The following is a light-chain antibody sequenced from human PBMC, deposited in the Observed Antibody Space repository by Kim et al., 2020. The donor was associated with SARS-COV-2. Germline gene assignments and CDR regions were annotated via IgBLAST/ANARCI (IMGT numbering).Light chain of an antibody. Sequence: PGQTASITCSGDKLGDKYACWYQQKPGQSPVLVIYQDSKRPSGIPERFSGSNSGNTATLTISGTQAMDEADYFCQAWDSSTEDVVFGGGTKLTVL. CDR2: QDS. CDR3: QAWDSSTEDVV. J-gene: IGLJ2*01. CDR1: KLGDKY. V-gene: IGLV3-1*01.